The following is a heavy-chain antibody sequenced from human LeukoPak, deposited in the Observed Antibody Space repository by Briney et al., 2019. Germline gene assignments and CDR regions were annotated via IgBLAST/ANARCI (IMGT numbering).Heavy chain of an antibody. CDR3: VKDRRKATITQVYYFDY. Sequence: GRSLRLSCAASGFTFSSYAMHWVRQAPGKGLEWVAVISYDGSNKYYADSVKGRFTISRDNSKNTLYLQMNSLRAEDTAVYYCVKDRRKATITQVYYFDYWGQGTLVTVSS. CDR2: ISYDGSNK. D-gene: IGHD5-24*01. V-gene: IGHV3-30-3*01. J-gene: IGHJ4*02. CDR1: GFTFSSYA.